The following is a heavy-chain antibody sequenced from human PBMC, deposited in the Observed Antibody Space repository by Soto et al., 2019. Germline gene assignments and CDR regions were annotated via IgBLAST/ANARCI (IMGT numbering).Heavy chain of an antibody. J-gene: IGHJ6*02. D-gene: IGHD3-22*01. CDR2: IYPGDSDT. Sequence: GGALKISRKGSGYSFTPYWIAWVGQMPGKGLEWMGIIYPGDSDTRYSPSFQGQVTISADKSINTAYLQWSSLKASDTAMYYCARHPYDNNGMDVWGQGTTVTVSS. CDR1: GYSFTPYW. V-gene: IGHV5-51*01. CDR3: ARHPYDNNGMDV.